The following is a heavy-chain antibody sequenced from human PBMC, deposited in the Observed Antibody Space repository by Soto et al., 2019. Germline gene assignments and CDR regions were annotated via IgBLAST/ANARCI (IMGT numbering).Heavy chain of an antibody. D-gene: IGHD1-26*01. Sequence: QVQLVQSGAEVKKPGASVKVSCKASGYTFTGYYMHWVRQAPGQGLEWMGWLNPNSGGTNYAQKFQGRVTMTRDTSISTAYMELSRLRSDDTAVYYCARVAIVGATTDAFDIWGQGTMVTVSS. CDR2: LNPNSGGT. CDR1: GYTFTGYY. J-gene: IGHJ3*02. CDR3: ARVAIVGATTDAFDI. V-gene: IGHV1-2*02.